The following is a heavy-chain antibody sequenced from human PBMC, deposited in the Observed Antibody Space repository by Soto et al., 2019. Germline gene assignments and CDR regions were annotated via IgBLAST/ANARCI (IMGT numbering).Heavy chain of an antibody. CDR3: ARARGPSGTEAFDI. CDR2: IYPGDSDT. CDR1: GYSFTSYW. Sequence: KVSCKGSGYSFTSYWIGWVRQMPGKGLEWMGIIYPGDSDTRYSPSFQGQVTISADKSISTAYLQWSSLKASDTAMYCCARARGPSGTEAFDIWGQGTMVTVSS. D-gene: IGHD3-10*01. V-gene: IGHV5-51*01. J-gene: IGHJ3*02.